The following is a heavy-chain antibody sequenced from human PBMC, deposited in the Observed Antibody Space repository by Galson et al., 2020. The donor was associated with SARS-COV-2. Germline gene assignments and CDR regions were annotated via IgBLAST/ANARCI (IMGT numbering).Heavy chain of an antibody. CDR3: ARQNYYDSSGYYYGDYYYGMDV. D-gene: IGHD3-22*01. J-gene: IGHJ6*02. V-gene: IGHV5-51*01. CDR2: IYPGASDT. Sequence: HGESLKISCKGSGYSFTSYWIGWVRQMPGKGLEWMGIIYPGASDTRYSPSFQGQVTISADKSISTAYLQWSSLKASDTAMYYCARQNYYDSSGYYYGDYYYGMDVWGQGTTVTVSS. CDR1: GYSFTSYW.